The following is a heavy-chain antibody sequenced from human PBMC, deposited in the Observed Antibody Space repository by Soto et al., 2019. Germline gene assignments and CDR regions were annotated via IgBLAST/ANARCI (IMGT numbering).Heavy chain of an antibody. V-gene: IGHV1-3*01. CDR3: ARGGYYDSSGYYAYYYYGMDV. CDR2: INAGNGNT. CDR1: GYSFTCYA. D-gene: IGHD3-22*01. Sequence: ASVKVSCKASGYSFTCYAMHWVRQAPGQRLEWMGWINAGNGNTKYSQKFQGRVTITRDTSASTAYMELSSLRSEDTAVYYCARGGYYDSSGYYAYYYYGMDVWGQGTTLTVYS. J-gene: IGHJ6*02.